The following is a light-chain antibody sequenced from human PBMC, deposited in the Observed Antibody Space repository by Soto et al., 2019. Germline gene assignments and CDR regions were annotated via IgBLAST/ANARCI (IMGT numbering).Light chain of an antibody. CDR3: GSDAGSGI. V-gene: IGLV2-8*01. Sequence: QSALTQPPSASGSPGQSVTISCTGTSSDIGAYNYVSWYQQHPGKAPKLIIYEVSQRPSGVPDRFSGSKSGNTASLTVSGLQAEDEADYYCGSDAGSGIFGGGTQLTVL. J-gene: IGLJ7*01. CDR1: SSDIGAYNY. CDR2: EVS.